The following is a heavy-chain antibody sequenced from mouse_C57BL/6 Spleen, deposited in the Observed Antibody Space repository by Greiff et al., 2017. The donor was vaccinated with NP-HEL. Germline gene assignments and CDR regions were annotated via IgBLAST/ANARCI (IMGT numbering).Heavy chain of an antibody. CDR3: ARGGLLLRRVYYFDY. CDR2: ISDGGSYT. CDR1: GFTFSSYA. J-gene: IGHJ2*01. Sequence: EVKLVESGGGLVKPGGSLKLSCAASGFTFSSYAMSWVRQTPEKRLEWVATISDGGSYTYYPDNVKGRFTISRDNAKNNLYLQMSHLKSEDTAMYYCARGGLLLRRVYYFDYWGQGTTLTVSS. V-gene: IGHV5-4*03. D-gene: IGHD1-1*01.